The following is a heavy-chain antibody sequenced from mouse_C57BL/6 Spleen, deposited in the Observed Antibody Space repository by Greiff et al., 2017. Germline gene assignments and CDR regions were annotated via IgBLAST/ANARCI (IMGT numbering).Heavy chain of an antibody. D-gene: IGHD1-1*01. Sequence: VQLQESGPELVKPGASVKISCKASGYAFSSSWMNWVKQRPGKGLEWIGRIYPGDGDTNYNGKFKGKATLTADKSSSTAYMQLSSLTSEDSAVYFCARNYGSSYDLAYWGQGTLVTVSA. J-gene: IGHJ3*01. V-gene: IGHV1-82*01. CDR1: GYAFSSSW. CDR3: ARNYGSSYDLAY. CDR2: IYPGDGDT.